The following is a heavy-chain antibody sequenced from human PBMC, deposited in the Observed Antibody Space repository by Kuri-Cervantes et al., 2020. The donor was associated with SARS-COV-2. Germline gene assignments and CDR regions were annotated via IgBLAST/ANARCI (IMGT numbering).Heavy chain of an antibody. D-gene: IGHD1-26*01. Sequence: GESLMIYCAASGFTFSRDTMYWVRQAPGKGLVWVSRMNGDGSTITYADSVKGRFTISRDNAKNTLYLQMNSLRVEDTAVYFCARAPSGSPTEFWGQGTLVTVSS. J-gene: IGHJ4*02. V-gene: IGHV3-74*01. CDR1: GFTFSRDT. CDR2: MNGDGSTI. CDR3: ARAPSGSPTEF.